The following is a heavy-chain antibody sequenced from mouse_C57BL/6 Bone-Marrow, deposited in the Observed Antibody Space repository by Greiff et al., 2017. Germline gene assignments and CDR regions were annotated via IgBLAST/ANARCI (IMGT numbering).Heavy chain of an antibody. CDR2: INPNYGTT. J-gene: IGHJ4*01. Sequence: EVQLHQSGPELVKPGASVKISCKASGYSFPDYNMNWVKQSNGKSLEWIGVINPNYGTTSYNQKFKGKATLTVDQSSSTAYMQLNSLTSEDSAVYYCAYYDYDRGNAMDYWGQGTSVTVSS. D-gene: IGHD2-4*01. CDR1: GYSFPDYN. V-gene: IGHV1-39*01. CDR3: AYYDYDRGNAMDY.